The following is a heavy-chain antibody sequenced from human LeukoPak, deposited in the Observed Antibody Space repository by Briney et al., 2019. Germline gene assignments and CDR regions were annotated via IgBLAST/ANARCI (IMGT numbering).Heavy chain of an antibody. J-gene: IGHJ6*02. CDR3: ARDAHDSWTSYYYYGMDV. V-gene: IGHV3-53*01. CDR2: IYSGGST. CDR1: GFTVSSNY. D-gene: IGHD2-21*02. Sequence: GGSLRLSCAASGFTVSSNYMSWVRQAPGKGLEWVSVIYSGGSTYYADSVKGRFTISRDNSKNTLYLQMNSLRAEDTAVYYCARDAHDSWTSYYYYGMDVWGQGTTVTVSS.